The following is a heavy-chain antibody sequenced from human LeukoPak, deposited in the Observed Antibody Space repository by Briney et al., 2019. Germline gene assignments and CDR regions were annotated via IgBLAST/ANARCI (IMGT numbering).Heavy chain of an antibody. D-gene: IGHD1-14*01. CDR3: AKDGVEGAPDRFDY. CDR1: GYTFTGYY. CDR2: INPNSGGT. V-gene: IGHV1-2*02. J-gene: IGHJ4*02. Sequence: GASVKVSCKASGYTFTGYYVHWVRQAPGQGLEWVGRINPNSGGTNYAQKFQGRVTMTRDTSISTAYMELNRLRSDDTAVYYCAKDGVEGAPDRFDYWGQGTLVTVSS.